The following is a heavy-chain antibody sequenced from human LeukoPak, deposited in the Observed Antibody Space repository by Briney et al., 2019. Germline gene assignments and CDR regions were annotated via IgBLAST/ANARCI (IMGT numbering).Heavy chain of an antibody. J-gene: IGHJ4*02. CDR1: GFTFSTYA. CDR2: IRGSGDNK. V-gene: IGHV3-23*01. D-gene: IGHD3-9*01. Sequence: GGSLRPSCAASGFTFSTYAMGWVRQAPGKGLEWVSGIRGSGDNKYYADSVKGRCTISRDNSKSTLYLQMNSLRAEDTAVYYCAKDRGDWVYYFDNWGQGTLVTVSS. CDR3: AKDRGDWVYYFDN.